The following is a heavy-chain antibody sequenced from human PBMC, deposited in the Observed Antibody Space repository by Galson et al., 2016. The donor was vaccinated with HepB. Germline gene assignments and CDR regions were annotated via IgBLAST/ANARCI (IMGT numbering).Heavy chain of an antibody. D-gene: IGHD6-13*01. CDR2: IKPHSGGT. J-gene: IGHJ6*02. V-gene: IGHV1-2*04. CDR3: ARDRRSSRGHYYYYGMDV. CDR1: GYSSTGYF. Sequence: SVKVSCKASGYSSTGYFIHWVRQAPGQGLEWMGLIKPHSGGTNYAQKFQGWVTMTRDTSISTAYMKLSRLRSDDTAVYYCARDRRSSRGHYYYYGMDVWGHGTAVTVSS.